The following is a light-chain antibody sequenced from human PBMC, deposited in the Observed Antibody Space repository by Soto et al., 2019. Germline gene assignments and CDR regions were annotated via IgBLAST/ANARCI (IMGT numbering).Light chain of an antibody. V-gene: IGLV2-11*01. J-gene: IGLJ1*01. CDR1: SSDVGGFKY. Sequence: QSALTQPRSVSGSPGQSVTMSCTGTSSDVGGFKYVSWYQQHPGKAPKLMIYDVIKRPSGVPDRFPGSRSGYTASLTNSGLQAEDEADYYCCSYAGSNTLAFGTGTKLTVL. CDR3: CSYAGSNTLA. CDR2: DVI.